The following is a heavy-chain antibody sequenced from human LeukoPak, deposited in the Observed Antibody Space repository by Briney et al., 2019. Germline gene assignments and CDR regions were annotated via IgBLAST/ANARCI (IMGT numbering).Heavy chain of an antibody. V-gene: IGHV3-23*01. CDR2: ISGSGTNT. CDR1: GFTVSSNY. CDR3: AKDPFRARISTPDY. J-gene: IGHJ4*02. Sequence: GGSLRLSCAASGFTVSSNYMSWVRQAPGKGLEWVSVISGSGTNTYSADSVKGRFTISRDNSNNTLFLQMDSLRADDTAVYYCAKDPFRARISTPDYWGQGTLVTVSS. D-gene: IGHD6-6*01.